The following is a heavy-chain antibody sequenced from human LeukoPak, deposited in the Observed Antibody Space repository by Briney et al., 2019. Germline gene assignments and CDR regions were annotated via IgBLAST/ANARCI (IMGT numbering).Heavy chain of an antibody. J-gene: IGHJ4*02. D-gene: IGHD3-16*01. CDR1: GLTLSNYW. CDR3: AIWGTDQNY. V-gene: IGHV3-7*02. Sequence: PGGSLRLSCAVSGLTLSNYWMNWVRQAPRKALEWVANINPDGGEERYVDSVKGRFVISRDNAKNSLYLQMNSLRAEDTAVYYCAIWGTDQNYWGQGTLVTVSS. CDR2: INPDGGEE.